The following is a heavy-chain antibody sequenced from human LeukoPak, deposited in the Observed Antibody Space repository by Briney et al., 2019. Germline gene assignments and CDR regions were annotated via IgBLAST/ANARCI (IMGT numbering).Heavy chain of an antibody. J-gene: IGHJ4*02. CDR3: ARDGGHAYGDLSDY. V-gene: IGHV3-21*01. CDR1: GFTFSSYS. CDR2: ISSSSSYI. Sequence: GGSLRLSCAASGFTFSSYSMNWVRQAPGKGLEWVSSISSSSSYIYYADSVKGRFTISRDNAKNSLYLQMNSLRAADTAVYYCARDGGHAYGDLSDYWGQGTLVTVSS. D-gene: IGHD4-17*01.